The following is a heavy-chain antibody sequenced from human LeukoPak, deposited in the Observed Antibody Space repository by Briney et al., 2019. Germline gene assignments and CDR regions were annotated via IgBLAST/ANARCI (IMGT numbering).Heavy chain of an antibody. CDR1: GFTFSSYE. J-gene: IGHJ4*02. D-gene: IGHD2-2*01. Sequence: GGSLRLSCAASGFTFSSYEMNWVRQAPGKGLQWVSNISSSGTTIYYADSVKGRFTISRDNAKNSLYLQMNSLRAEDTAVYYCARKYCSTTSCLFDNWGQGTLVTVSS. V-gene: IGHV3-48*03. CDR3: ARKYCSTTSCLFDN. CDR2: ISSSGTTI.